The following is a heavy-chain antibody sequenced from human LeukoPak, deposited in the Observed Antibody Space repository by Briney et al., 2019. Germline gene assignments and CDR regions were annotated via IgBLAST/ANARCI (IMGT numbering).Heavy chain of an antibody. Sequence: SETLSLTCTVSGGSISSSSYYWGWIRQPPGKGLEWVGSIYYSGSTYYNPSLKSPVTISVDTSKNQSSLKLSSVTAADTAAYYCASSFWSGYSMFDYWGQGTLVTVSS. CDR1: GGSISSSSYY. V-gene: IGHV4-39*07. J-gene: IGHJ4*02. D-gene: IGHD3-3*01. CDR2: IYYSGST. CDR3: ASSFWSGYSMFDY.